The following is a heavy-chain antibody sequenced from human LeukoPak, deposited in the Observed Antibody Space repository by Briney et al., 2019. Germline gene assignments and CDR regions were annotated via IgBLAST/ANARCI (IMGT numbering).Heavy chain of an antibody. CDR1: GFTVSSNY. D-gene: IGHD3-22*01. J-gene: IGHJ3*02. Sequence: PGGSLRLSCAASGFTVSSNYMSWVRQAPGEGLEWVSVIYSGGSTYYADSVKGRFTLSRDNSKNTLYLQMNSLRAEDTAVYYCAREKTYYYDSSGLHDAFDIWGQGTMVTVSS. CDR3: AREKTYYYDSSGLHDAFDI. CDR2: IYSGGST. V-gene: IGHV3-66*01.